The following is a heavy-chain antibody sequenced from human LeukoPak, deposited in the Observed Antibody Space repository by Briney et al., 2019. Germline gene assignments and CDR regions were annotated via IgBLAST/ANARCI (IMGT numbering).Heavy chain of an antibody. Sequence: GGSLRLSCAASGFTFSSYAMSWVRQAPGKGLEWVSAISGSGGSTYYADSVKGRFTISRDNSENTLYLQMNSLRAEDTAVYYCARGWRGLDAKMDYWGQGTLVTVSS. J-gene: IGHJ4*02. CDR1: GFTFSSYA. D-gene: IGHD2-15*01. CDR3: ARGWRGLDAKMDY. V-gene: IGHV3-23*01. CDR2: ISGSGGST.